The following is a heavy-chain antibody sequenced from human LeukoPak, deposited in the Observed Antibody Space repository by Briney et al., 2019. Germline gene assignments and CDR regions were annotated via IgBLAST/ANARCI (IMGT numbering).Heavy chain of an antibody. CDR1: GGSISTYS. D-gene: IGHD3-9*01. V-gene: IGHV4-59*01. J-gene: IGHJ4*02. CDR3: ARVRLVGYDILTGYYGFDY. CDR2: IYYSGNT. Sequence: SETLSLTCTVSGGSISTYSWSWIRQPPGKGLEWIGYIYYSGNTNYNPSLKSRVTISVDTSKNQFSLKLSSVTAADTAVYYCARVRLVGYDILTGYYGFDYWGQGTLVTVSS.